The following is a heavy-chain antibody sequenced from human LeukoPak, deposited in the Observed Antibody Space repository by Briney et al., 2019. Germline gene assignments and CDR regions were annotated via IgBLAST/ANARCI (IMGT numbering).Heavy chain of an antibody. J-gene: IGHJ4*02. Sequence: ASVKVSCKASGYTFTSYGITWVRQAPGQGLEWMGWISAYNGNTNYAQKLQGRVTMTTDTSTSTAHMELRSLRYDDTAVYYCARDGRFAAYEPDYWGQGTLVTVSS. CDR1: GYTFTSYG. V-gene: IGHV1-18*01. CDR2: ISAYNGNT. CDR3: ARDGRFAAYEPDY. D-gene: IGHD1-26*01.